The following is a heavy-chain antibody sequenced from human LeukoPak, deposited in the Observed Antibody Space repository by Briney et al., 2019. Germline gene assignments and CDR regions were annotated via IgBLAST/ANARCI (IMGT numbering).Heavy chain of an antibody. CDR1: GFTFDDYG. D-gene: IGHD5-12*01. V-gene: IGHV3-20*04. J-gene: IGHJ3*02. Sequence: PGGSLRLSCAASGFTFDDYGMNWVRQAPGKGLEWVSGINWNGDRTGYADSVKGRFTISRDNAKNSLYLQMHSLRAEDTALFYCARVRGGYSAYDFGAFDIWGQGTMVTVSS. CDR2: INWNGDRT. CDR3: ARVRGGYSAYDFGAFDI.